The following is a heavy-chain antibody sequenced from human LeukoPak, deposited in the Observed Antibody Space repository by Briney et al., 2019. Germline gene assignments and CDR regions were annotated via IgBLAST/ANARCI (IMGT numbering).Heavy chain of an antibody. J-gene: IGHJ4*02. V-gene: IGHV1-18*04. CDR1: GYTFTFYY. D-gene: IGHD3-22*01. Sequence: ASVKVSCTASGYTFTFYYMHWVRQAPGQALEWMGWISGYNGNTNYAHKLQGRVTMTTDTSTSTACMELRSLRSDDTAVYYCARDFHSSGYYHYFHYWGQGTLVTVSS. CDR2: ISGYNGNT. CDR3: ARDFHSSGYYHYFHY.